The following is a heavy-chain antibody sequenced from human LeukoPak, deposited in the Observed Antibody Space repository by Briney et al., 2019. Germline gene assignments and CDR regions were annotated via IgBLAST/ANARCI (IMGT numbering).Heavy chain of an antibody. CDR3: ATNPSGYSGGR. V-gene: IGHV1-46*01. J-gene: IGHJ4*02. CDR2: INPSGGST. CDR1: GYTFTSYY. D-gene: IGHD3-3*01. Sequence: ASVKVSCKASGYTFTSYYMHWVRQAPGQGLEWMGIINPSGGSTIYAQKFQGRVTMTEDTSTDTAYMELSSLRSEGTAVYYCATNPSGYSGGRWGQGTLVTVSS.